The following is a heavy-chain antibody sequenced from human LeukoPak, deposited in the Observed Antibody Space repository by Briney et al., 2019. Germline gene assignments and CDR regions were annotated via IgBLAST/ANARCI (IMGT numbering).Heavy chain of an antibody. D-gene: IGHD5-18*01. V-gene: IGHV1-69*13. Sequence: SVKVSCKASGGTFSSYAISWVRQAPGQGLEWMGGIIPIFGTANYAQKFQGRVTITADESTSTAYMELSSLRSEDTAVYYCARGNTAMVTPDYWGQGTLVTVSS. CDR2: IIPIFGTA. J-gene: IGHJ4*02. CDR3: ARGNTAMVTPDY. CDR1: GGTFSSYA.